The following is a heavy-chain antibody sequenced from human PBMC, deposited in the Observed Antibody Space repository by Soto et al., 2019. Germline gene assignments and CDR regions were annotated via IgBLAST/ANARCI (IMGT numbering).Heavy chain of an antibody. J-gene: IGHJ4*02. CDR1: GGTFSSYA. CDR2: IIPIFGTA. CDR3: ATLPVRGVTRQII. D-gene: IGHD3-10*01. Sequence: SVKFSCNASGGTFSSYAISWVRQAPGQGLEWMGGIIPIFGTANYAQKFQGRVTITADESTSTAYMELSSLRSEDTAVYYCATLPVRGVTRQIIWGQGTLVTVSS. V-gene: IGHV1-69*01.